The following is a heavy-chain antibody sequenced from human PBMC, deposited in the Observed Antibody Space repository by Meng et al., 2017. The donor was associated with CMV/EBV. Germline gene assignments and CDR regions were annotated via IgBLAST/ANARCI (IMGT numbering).Heavy chain of an antibody. CDR1: GGSISSYY. V-gene: IGHV4-4*07. CDR3: ARSMVVAGDWFDP. Sequence: QVQLQESAPGLVKPSEAPSLTCPVAGGSISSYYWSWIRQPAGKGLEWIGRIYTSGSTNYNPSLKSRVTMSVDTSKNQFSLKLSSVTAADTAVYYCARSMVVAGDWFDPWGQGTLVTVSS. J-gene: IGHJ5*02. D-gene: IGHD2-15*01. CDR2: IYTSGST.